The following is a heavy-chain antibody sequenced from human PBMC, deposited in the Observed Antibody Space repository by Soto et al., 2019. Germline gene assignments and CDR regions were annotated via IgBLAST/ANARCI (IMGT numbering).Heavy chain of an antibody. CDR2: IYHSGST. D-gene: IGHD1-26*01. V-gene: IGHV4-39*07. CDR3: ARVSGSYYYGMDV. CDR1: GGSISSSSYY. Sequence: SDTLSLTCTVSGGSISSSSYYWGWIRQAPGKGLEWIGEIYHSGSTNYNPSLKGRVTISVDKSKNQFSLKLSSVTAADTAVYYCARVSGSYYYGMDVWGQGTTVTVSS. J-gene: IGHJ6*02.